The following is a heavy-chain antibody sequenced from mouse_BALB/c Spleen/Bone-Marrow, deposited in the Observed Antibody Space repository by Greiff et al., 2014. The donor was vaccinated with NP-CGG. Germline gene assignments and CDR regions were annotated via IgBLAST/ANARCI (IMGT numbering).Heavy chain of an antibody. D-gene: IGHD1-1*01. CDR1: GFDFFRYW. Sequence: VQLKESGGGLVPPGGSLKLSCAASGFDFFRYWVSWGRPAPGKGLEWIGEINPDSSTINYTPSLKDKSIISRDNAKNTLYLQMSKVRSEDTALYYCARPSRAMDYWGQGTSVTVSS. CDR3: ARPSRAMDY. J-gene: IGHJ4*01. V-gene: IGHV4-1*02. CDR2: INPDSSTI.